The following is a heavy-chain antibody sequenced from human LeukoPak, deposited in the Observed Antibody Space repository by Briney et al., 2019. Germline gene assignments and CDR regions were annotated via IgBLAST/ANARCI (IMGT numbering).Heavy chain of an antibody. V-gene: IGHV4-39*07. CDR3: ARPGNREGYSYGH. D-gene: IGHD5-18*01. Sequence: SETLSLTCTVSGGSISSSSYYWGWIRQPPGKGLERIGSIYYSGSTYYNPSLKSRVTISVDTSKNQFSLKLSSVTAADTAVYYCARPGNREGYSYGHWGQGTLVTVSS. CDR2: IYYSGST. J-gene: IGHJ4*02. CDR1: GGSISSSSYY.